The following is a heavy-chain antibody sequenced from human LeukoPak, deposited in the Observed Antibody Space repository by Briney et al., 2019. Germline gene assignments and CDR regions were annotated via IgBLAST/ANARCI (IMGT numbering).Heavy chain of an antibody. J-gene: IGHJ6*02. CDR1: GGSISSYY. V-gene: IGHV4-59*12. D-gene: IGHD3-16*01. CDR2: INYSGST. Sequence: KPSETLTLTCTVSGGSISSYYWSWIRQPPGKGLEWIGYINYSGSTNYNPSLKSRVTISVDTSKNQFSLKLSSVTAADTAVYYCAGAGRAYYYDGMDVWGQGTTVTVSS. CDR3: AGAGRAYYYDGMDV.